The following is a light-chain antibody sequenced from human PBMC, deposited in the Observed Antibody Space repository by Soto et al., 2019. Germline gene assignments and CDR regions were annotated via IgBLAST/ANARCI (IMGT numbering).Light chain of an antibody. J-gene: IGLJ2*01. CDR3: GTWDSSLSAVV. CDR2: DNN. CDR1: SSSIGNNY. V-gene: IGLV1-51*01. Sequence: QSVLTQPPSVSAAPGHWVTISCSGSSSSIGNNYVSWYQQLPGTAPKLLIYDNNQRPLGIPGRFSGSTSGTSATLGITGLQTGDESDYYCGTWDSSLSAVVFGGGTQLTVL.